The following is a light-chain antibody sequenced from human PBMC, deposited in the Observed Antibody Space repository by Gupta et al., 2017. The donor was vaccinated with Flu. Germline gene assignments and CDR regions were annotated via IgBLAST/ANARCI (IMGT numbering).Light chain of an antibody. V-gene: IGLV2-14*01. CDR3: SSYTSSSALRV. CDR2: AVS. Sequence: VSWYQQYPDKAPNLMIYAVSNRPSGVSNRFSGAKSDNTASLTNSGLQAEDEAAYYCSSYTSSSALRVFGGGTKLTVL. J-gene: IGLJ3*02.